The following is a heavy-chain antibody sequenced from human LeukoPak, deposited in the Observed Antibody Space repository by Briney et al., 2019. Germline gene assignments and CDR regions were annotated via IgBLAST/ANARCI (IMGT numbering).Heavy chain of an antibody. Sequence: PSETLSLTCTVSGGSISSSSYYWGWIRQPPGKGLEWIGSIYYSGSTYYNPSLKSRVTISVDTSKNQFSLKLSSVTAADTAVYYCASRGRITMIVVVSDAFGIWGQGTMVTVSS. D-gene: IGHD3-22*01. V-gene: IGHV4-39*01. CDR2: IYYSGST. J-gene: IGHJ3*02. CDR3: ASRGRITMIVVVSDAFGI. CDR1: GGSISSSSYY.